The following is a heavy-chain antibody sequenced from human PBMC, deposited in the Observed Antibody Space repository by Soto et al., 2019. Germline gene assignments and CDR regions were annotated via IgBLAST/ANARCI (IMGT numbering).Heavy chain of an antibody. V-gene: IGHV3-30-3*01. J-gene: IGHJ6*02. D-gene: IGHD6-13*01. CDR2: ISYDGSNK. CDR1: GFTFSSYA. Sequence: GGSLRLSCAASGFTFSSYAMHWVRQAPGKGLEWVAVISYDGSNKYYADSVKGRFTISRDNSKNTLYLQMDSLRAEDTAVYHCARDQYSSSWYYYYYYGMDVWGQGTTVTVSS. CDR3: ARDQYSSSWYYYYYYGMDV.